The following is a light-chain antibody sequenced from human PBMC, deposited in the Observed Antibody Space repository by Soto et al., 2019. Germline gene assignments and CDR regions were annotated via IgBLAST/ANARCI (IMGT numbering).Light chain of an antibody. Sequence: AIRMTQSPSSLSASTGDRVTITCRASQGISSYLAWYQQKPGKAPKLLIYDASTLQSGVPSRFSGSGSGTDFTLTISCLQSEDFATYYCQKYYSYPQTFGQGTKVEIK. CDR3: QKYYSYPQT. J-gene: IGKJ1*01. CDR1: QGISSY. CDR2: DAS. V-gene: IGKV1-8*01.